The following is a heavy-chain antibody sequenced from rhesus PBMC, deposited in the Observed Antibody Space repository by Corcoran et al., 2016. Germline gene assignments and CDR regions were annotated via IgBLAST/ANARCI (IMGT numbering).Heavy chain of an antibody. V-gene: IGHV4-160*01. D-gene: IGHD3-3*01. CDR3: ARFAPYYNFWSGRGY. J-gene: IGHJ4*01. CDR2: IYGSSGST. Sequence: QVQLQESGPGLVKPSETLSLTCAVSGGSFSSYCWGWLRRPPGTGLAWVGSIYGSSGSTEYNPSLKSRATMSRDTSKNQCALKLSSVTAADTAVYYCARFAPYYNFWSGRGYWGQGVLVTVSS. CDR1: GGSFSSYC.